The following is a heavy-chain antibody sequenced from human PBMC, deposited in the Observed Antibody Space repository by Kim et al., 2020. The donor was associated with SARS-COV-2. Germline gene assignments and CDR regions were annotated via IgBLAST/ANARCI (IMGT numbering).Heavy chain of an antibody. V-gene: IGHV5-10-1*01. D-gene: IGHD4-17*01. CDR1: GYGFSSYL. CDR3: ARHMTTVTTWFDS. CDR2: IDPRDSYT. J-gene: IGHJ5*01. Sequence: GESLKISCKASGYGFSSYLISWVRQMPGKGLEWMGRIDPRDSYTSYSPSFQDHVVMSVDKSIGTAYLQWSSLKASDTAMYYCARHMTTVTTWFDSWGQGT.